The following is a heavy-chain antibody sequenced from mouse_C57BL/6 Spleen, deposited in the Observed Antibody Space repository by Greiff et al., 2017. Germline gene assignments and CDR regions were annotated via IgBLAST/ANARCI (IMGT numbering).Heavy chain of an antibody. V-gene: IGHV1-59*01. D-gene: IGHD1-1*01. CDR3: ARNYGSYYAMDY. CDR1: GYTFTSYW. J-gene: IGHJ4*01. Sequence: QVQLQQPGAELVRPGTSVKLSCKASGYTFTSYWMHWVKQRPGQGLEWIGVIDPSDSYTNYNQKFKGKATLTVDPSSSTAYMQLSSLTSEDSAVYYCARNYGSYYAMDYWGQGTSVTVSS. CDR2: IDPSDSYT.